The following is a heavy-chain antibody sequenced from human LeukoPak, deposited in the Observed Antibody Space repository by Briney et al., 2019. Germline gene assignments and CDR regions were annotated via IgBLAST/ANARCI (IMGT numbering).Heavy chain of an antibody. D-gene: IGHD3-22*01. CDR2: LHAAGGT. CDR1: GLTVSSNY. V-gene: IGHV3-53*04. CDR3: AREGYDSSGYPRLLDY. J-gene: IGHJ4*02. Sequence: GGSLRLSCAASGLTVSSNYITWVRQPPGKGLEWVSVLHAAGGTYYADSVKGRFTISRHISKNAVYLQMNSLRAEDTAVYYCAREGYDSSGYPRLLDYWGQGTLVTVSS.